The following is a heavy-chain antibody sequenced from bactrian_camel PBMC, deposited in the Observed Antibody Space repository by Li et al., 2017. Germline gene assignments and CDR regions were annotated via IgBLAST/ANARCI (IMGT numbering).Heavy chain of an antibody. CDR3: AADWRTDGFYGPPLTPARYQY. J-gene: IGHJ4*01. Sequence: VQLVESGGGSALAGGSVRLSCAASGYTYSSYCMGWFRRAPGKEREGVATIDSDGNTSYAGSVKGRFTISKDNAKNTLYLQMDSLKPEDTAMYYCAADWRTDGFYGPPLTPARYQYWGQGTQVTV. CDR1: GYTYSSYC. V-gene: IGHV3S42*01. CDR2: IDSDGNT. D-gene: IGHD1*01.